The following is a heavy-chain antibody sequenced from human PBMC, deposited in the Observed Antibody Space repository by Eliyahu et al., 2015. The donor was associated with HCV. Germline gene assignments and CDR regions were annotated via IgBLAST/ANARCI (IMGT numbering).Heavy chain of an antibody. CDR3: ARDRVRVHY. D-gene: IGHD2-8*01. J-gene: IGHJ4*02. V-gene: IGHV3-7*01. CDR1: GFTFSSYW. Sequence: EVQLVESGGGLVQPGGSLRLXXAASGFTFSSYWMNWVRQAPGKGLEWVANIEQDGNEKYYVDSVKGRFTISRDNAKNSLYLQMNSLRAEDTAVYYCARDRVRVHYWGQGTLVTVSS. CDR2: IEQDGNEK.